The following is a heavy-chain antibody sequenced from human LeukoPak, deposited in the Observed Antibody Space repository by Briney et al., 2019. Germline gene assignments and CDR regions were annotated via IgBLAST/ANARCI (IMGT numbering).Heavy chain of an antibody. J-gene: IGHJ6*03. V-gene: IGHV1-18*01. CDR3: ARYAPHCSGGSCYSVVDYYYYMDV. D-gene: IGHD2-15*01. Sequence: ASVKVSCKASGYTFTSYGISWVRQAPGQGLEWMGWISAYNGNTNYAQKLQGRVTMTTDTSTSTAYMELRSLRSDDTAVYYCARYAPHCSGGSCYSVVDYYYYMDVWGKGTTVTASS. CDR1: GYTFTSYG. CDR2: ISAYNGNT.